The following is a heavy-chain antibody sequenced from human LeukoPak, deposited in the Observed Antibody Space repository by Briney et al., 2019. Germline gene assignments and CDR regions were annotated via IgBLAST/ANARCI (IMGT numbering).Heavy chain of an antibody. D-gene: IGHD3-22*01. CDR2: IDYSGNT. J-gene: IGHJ4*02. CDR1: GGSISSYY. CDR3: ARWYYDSSGYRYFDY. V-gene: IGHV4-59*12. Sequence: SETLSLTCTVSGGSISSYYWSWIRQPPGKGLEWIGNIDYSGNTKYNPSLKSRVTISVDTSKNQFSLKLSSVTAADTAVYYCARWYYDSSGYRYFDYWGQGTLVTVSS.